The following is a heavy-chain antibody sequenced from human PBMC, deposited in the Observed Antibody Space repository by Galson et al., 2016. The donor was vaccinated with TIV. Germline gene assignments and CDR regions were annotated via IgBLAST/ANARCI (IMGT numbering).Heavy chain of an antibody. CDR2: IYPSGAS. V-gene: IGHV3-53*05. CDR1: GLLVSDNY. J-gene: IGHJ4*02. Sequence: SLRLSCAASGLLVSDNYMSWVRQPPGKGLEWVSIIYPSGASYYPESTESVKGRFTISRDDSKNTVFLQINSLRVDDTAVYYCATSTMPNLGDNWGQGTLATVST. D-gene: IGHD7-27*01. CDR3: ATSTMPNLGDN.